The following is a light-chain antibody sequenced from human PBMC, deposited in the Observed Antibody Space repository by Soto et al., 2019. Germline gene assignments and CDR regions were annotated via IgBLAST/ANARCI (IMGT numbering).Light chain of an antibody. CDR3: NSYTGSSTRFV. CDR2: EVS. CDR1: SSDVGAYNY. Sequence: QSALTQPASVSGSPGQSVTISCTGTSSDVGAYNYVSWYRQHPGKAPKLMIYEVSNRPSGVSNRFSGSKSGNTASLTISGLQAEDEADYYCNSYTGSSTRFVFGTGTKVTVL. V-gene: IGLV2-14*01. J-gene: IGLJ1*01.